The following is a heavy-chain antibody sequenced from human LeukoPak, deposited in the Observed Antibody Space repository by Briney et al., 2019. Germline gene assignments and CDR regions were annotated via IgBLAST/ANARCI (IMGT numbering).Heavy chain of an antibody. D-gene: IGHD3-16*02. J-gene: IGHJ4*02. CDR1: GGSIRSYY. CDR3: ARDARLRLGESSYYFDY. CDR2: IYTSGST. V-gene: IGHV4-4*07. Sequence: PSETLSLTCTVSGGSIRSYYWSWIPQPAGKGLEWIGSIYTSGSTNYNPSLKSRVTMSVDTSKNQFSLKLSSVTAADTAVYYCARDARLRLGESSYYFDYWGQGTLVTVSS.